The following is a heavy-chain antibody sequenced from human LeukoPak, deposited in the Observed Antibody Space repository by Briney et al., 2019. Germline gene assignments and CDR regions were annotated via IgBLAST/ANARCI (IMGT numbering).Heavy chain of an antibody. Sequence: SETLSLTCTVSGYSISSGYYWGWIRQPPGKGLEWIGSIYHSGSTYYNPSLKSRVTISVDTSKNQFSLKLSSVTAADTAVYYCATYYYDSSGYFRDWGQGTLVTVSS. CDR1: GYSISSGYY. CDR2: IYHSGST. D-gene: IGHD3-22*01. J-gene: IGHJ4*02. CDR3: ATYYYDSSGYFRD. V-gene: IGHV4-38-2*02.